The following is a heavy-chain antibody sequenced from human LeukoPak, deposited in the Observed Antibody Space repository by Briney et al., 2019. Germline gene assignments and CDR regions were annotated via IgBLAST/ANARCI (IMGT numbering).Heavy chain of an antibody. V-gene: IGHV4-39*01. CDR2: IYYGGST. CDR3: TRLLHDSRGYYYFDY. D-gene: IGHD3-22*01. J-gene: IGHJ4*02. CDR1: GGSISNRSYY. Sequence: SETLSLTCTVSGGSISNRSYYWGWIRQPPGKGLEWIGSIYYGGSTYHNPSLKSRVTMSVDTSKNQFSLKLNSVSAADTAVYFCTRLLHDSRGYYYFDYWGQGTLATVSS.